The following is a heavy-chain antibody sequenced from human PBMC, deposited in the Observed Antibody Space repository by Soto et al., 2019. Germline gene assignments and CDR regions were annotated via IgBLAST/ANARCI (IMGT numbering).Heavy chain of an antibody. CDR3: ARDVVGYFDP. CDR2: ISPYNGNT. V-gene: IGHV1-18*01. D-gene: IGHD1-1*01. CDR1: GYTFTNYG. Sequence: QVQLVQSGAEVKKPGASVKVSCEASGYTFTNYGITWVRQAPGQGLEWMGWISPYNGNTNYEQKFQGRVIMTTDTSTYTAYMELRNLRSDDTAVYYCARDVVGYFDPWGQGTLVTVSS. J-gene: IGHJ5*02.